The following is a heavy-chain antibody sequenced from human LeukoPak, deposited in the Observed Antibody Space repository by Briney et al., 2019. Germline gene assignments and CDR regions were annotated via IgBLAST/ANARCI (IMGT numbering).Heavy chain of an antibody. CDR2: VSGSGVST. Sequence: GGSLRLSCAASGFTFSSYTFSTYAMSWVRQAPGKGLEWVSAVSGSGVSTYYADSVKGRFTISRDNSKNTLYLQMNGLRAEDTAVYYRAKGVEDSGIYYYYYMDVWGKGTTVTVSS. V-gene: IGHV3-23*01. CDR3: AKGVEDSGIYYYYYMDV. J-gene: IGHJ6*03. D-gene: IGHD2-15*01. CDR1: GFTFSSYTFSTYA.